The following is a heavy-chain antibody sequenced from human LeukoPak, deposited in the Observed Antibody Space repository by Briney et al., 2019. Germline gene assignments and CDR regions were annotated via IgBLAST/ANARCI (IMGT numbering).Heavy chain of an antibody. CDR2: ISAYIGDT. D-gene: IGHD3-22*01. Sequence: EASVKVSCKASGFSFASYGITWVRQAPGQGLEWMGWISAYIGDTKYAQNLQDRVAMTTDTSTSTSYMELRSLRSDDTAVYYCARPIRPYNYFENSGYGYYFDYWGQGTLVTVSS. J-gene: IGHJ4*02. CDR3: ARPIRPYNYFENSGYGYYFDY. CDR1: GFSFASYG. V-gene: IGHV1-18*01.